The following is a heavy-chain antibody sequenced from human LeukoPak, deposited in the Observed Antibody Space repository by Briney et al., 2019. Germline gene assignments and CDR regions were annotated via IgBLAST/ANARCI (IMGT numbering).Heavy chain of an antibody. D-gene: IGHD7-27*01. Sequence: GGSLRLSCAASGFTFSSYWMHWVRQAPGKGLVWVSRINTDGSGTSYADSVRGRFTISRDNAKNTLYLQMNSLRAGDTAVYYCARRTGGVYYDYYMDVWGKGTTVTVSS. CDR1: GFTFSSYW. V-gene: IGHV3-74*01. CDR2: INTDGSGT. CDR3: ARRTGGVYYDYYMDV. J-gene: IGHJ6*03.